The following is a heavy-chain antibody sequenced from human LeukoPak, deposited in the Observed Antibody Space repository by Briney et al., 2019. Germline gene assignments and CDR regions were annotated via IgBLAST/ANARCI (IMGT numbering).Heavy chain of an antibody. J-gene: IGHJ5*02. V-gene: IGHV3-7*03. CDR1: GFTFSSYW. CDR2: IKTDGSEK. D-gene: IGHD3-9*01. CDR3: ARDFTGYFP. Sequence: GGSLRLSCEASGFTFSSYWMSWVRQAPGEGLEWVANIKTDGSEKYYVDSVKGRFTISRDNAKNSLYLQMNSLRAEDTAVYYCARDFTGYFPWGQGTLVIVSS.